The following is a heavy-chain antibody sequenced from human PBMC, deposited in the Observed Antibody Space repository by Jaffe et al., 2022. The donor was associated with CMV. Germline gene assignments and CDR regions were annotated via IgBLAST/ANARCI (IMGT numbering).Heavy chain of an antibody. V-gene: IGHV4-39*01. J-gene: IGHJ6*03. CDR3: ARLAGSAAIYYYYYYMDV. CDR2: IYYSGTT. CDR1: GGSINANLYY. D-gene: IGHD3-10*01. Sequence: QLQLQESGPGLVKPSETLSLTCTVSGGSINANLYYWVWIRQPPGKGLEWIGSIYYSGTTSYNPSLKSRVTISVETSKSQFSLNLSSVTAADTAVYYCARLAGSAAIYYYYYYMDVWGKGTTVTVSS.